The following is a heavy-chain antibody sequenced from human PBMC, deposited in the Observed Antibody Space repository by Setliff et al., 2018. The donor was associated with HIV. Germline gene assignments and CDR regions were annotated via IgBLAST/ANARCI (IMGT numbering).Heavy chain of an antibody. CDR3: AREPRAAGPEYFQH. D-gene: IGHD6-13*01. V-gene: IGHV3-21*01. CDR2: ISSSSSYI. CDR1: GFTFSSYS. Sequence: GGSLRLSCAASGFTFSSYSMNWVRQAPGKGLEWVSSISSSSSYIHYADSVKGRFTISRDNAKNSLYLQMNSLRAEDTAVYYCAREPRAAGPEYFQHWGQGTLVTVSS. J-gene: IGHJ1*01.